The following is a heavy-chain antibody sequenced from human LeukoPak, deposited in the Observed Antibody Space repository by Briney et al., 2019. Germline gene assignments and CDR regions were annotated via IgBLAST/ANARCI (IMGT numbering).Heavy chain of an antibody. Sequence: GGSLRLSCAASGFTFSSYAMSWVRQAPGKGLEWVSGISRSGGGTYYTDSVKGRFTISRDNSKNTVYVQSNSLRAEDTAVYYCAKVGGLGTSPPYDYYMDVWGKGTTVTVSS. D-gene: IGHD3-16*01. V-gene: IGHV3-23*01. J-gene: IGHJ6*03. CDR1: GFTFSSYA. CDR3: AKVGGLGTSPPYDYYMDV. CDR2: ISRSGGGT.